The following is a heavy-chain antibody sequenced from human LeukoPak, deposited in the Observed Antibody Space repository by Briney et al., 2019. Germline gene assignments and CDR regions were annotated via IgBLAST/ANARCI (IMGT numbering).Heavy chain of an antibody. CDR1: GFTFSSYS. V-gene: IGHV3-21*04. CDR2: ISSSSSYI. D-gene: IGHD1-26*01. J-gene: IGHJ6*03. Sequence: PGGSLRLSCAASGFTFSSYSMNWVRQAPGKGLEWVSPISSSSSYIYYADSVKGRFTISRDNAKNSLYLQMNSLRAEDTAVYYCAKSSIVGAILGLSTCMDVWGKGTTVTVSS. CDR3: AKSSIVGAILGLSTCMDV.